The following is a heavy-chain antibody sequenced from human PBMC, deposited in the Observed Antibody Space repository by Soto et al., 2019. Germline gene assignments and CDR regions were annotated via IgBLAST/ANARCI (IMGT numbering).Heavy chain of an antibody. CDR3: AKVTPTMVAVTITRTRYYFDF. CDR1: GFTFSKYA. J-gene: IGHJ4*02. D-gene: IGHD3-22*01. V-gene: IGHV3-23*01. CDR2: VTGSGSTT. Sequence: HPGGSLRLSCAASGFTFSKYAMSWVRQAPGKGLEWVSTVTGSGSTTYYADSVQGRFTISRDNSKRTLSLQMNSLRAEDTAAYYCAKVTPTMVAVTITRTRYYFDFWGQGSLVTVSS.